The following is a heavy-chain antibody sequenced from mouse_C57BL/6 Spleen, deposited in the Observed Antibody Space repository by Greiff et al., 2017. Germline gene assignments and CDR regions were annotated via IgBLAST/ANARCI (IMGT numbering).Heavy chain of an antibody. CDR3: ATGPTVVAPYYAMDY. Sequence: QVQLQQSGAELVMPGASVKLSCKASGYTFTSYWMHWVKQRPGQGLEWIGEIDPSDSYTNYNQKFKGKSTLTVDKSSSTAYMQLSSLTSEDSAVYYCATGPTVVAPYYAMDYWGQGTSVTVSS. CDR2: IDPSDSYT. D-gene: IGHD1-1*01. V-gene: IGHV1-69*01. J-gene: IGHJ4*01. CDR1: GYTFTSYW.